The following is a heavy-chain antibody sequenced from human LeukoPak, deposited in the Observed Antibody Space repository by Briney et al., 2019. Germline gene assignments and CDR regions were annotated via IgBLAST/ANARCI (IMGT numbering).Heavy chain of an antibody. CDR3: ARAITGTDRLVDY. CDR1: GYSSTNYW. Sequence: GESLKISCKGSGYSSTNYWIGWVRQMPGKGLEWMGIIYPGDSDTRYSPSFQGQVTISADKSISTAYLQWSSLKASDTAMYYCARAITGTDRLVDYWGQGTLVTVSS. V-gene: IGHV5-51*01. J-gene: IGHJ4*02. CDR2: IYPGDSDT. D-gene: IGHD1-20*01.